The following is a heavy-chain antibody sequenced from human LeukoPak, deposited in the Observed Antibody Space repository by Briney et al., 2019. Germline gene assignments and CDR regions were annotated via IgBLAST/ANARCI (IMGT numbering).Heavy chain of an antibody. J-gene: IGHJ4*02. CDR3: ARLRGTYYDY. Sequence: SETLSLTCTVSGGSISSSSYYWAWIRQPPGKGLEWIGSIYYSGSIYYNPSLKSRVTISVDTSKNQFSLKLSSVTAADTAVYYCARLRGTYYDYWGQGTLGTVSS. V-gene: IGHV4-39*01. CDR1: GGSISSSSYY. D-gene: IGHD1-1*01. CDR2: IYYSGSI.